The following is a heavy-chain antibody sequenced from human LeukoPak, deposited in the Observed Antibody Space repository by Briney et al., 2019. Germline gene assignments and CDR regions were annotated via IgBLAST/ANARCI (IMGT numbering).Heavy chain of an antibody. J-gene: IGHJ4*02. Sequence: ASVKVSCKASGYTFTSYGISWVRQAPGQGLEWMGWISAYNGNTNYAQKLQGRVTMTTDTSTSTAYMEPRSLTSDDTAVYYCARGGGRHYDILTGYYSFDYWGQGTLVTVSS. V-gene: IGHV1-18*01. CDR3: ARGGGRHYDILTGYYSFDY. CDR2: ISAYNGNT. CDR1: GYTFTSYG. D-gene: IGHD3-9*01.